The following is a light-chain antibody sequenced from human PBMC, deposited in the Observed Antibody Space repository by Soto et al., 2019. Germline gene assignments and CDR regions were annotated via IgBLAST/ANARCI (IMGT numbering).Light chain of an antibody. CDR1: SSNIGSHT. CDR2: GNT. V-gene: IGLV1-40*01. J-gene: IGLJ3*02. Sequence: QSVLTQPPSASGTPGQRVTISCSGGSSNIGSHTVNWYQQLPGTAPKLLIYGNTNRPSGVPDRFSGSKSGTSASLAITGLQAEDEADYYCQSYDSSLSGSVFGGGTQLTVL. CDR3: QSYDSSLSGSV.